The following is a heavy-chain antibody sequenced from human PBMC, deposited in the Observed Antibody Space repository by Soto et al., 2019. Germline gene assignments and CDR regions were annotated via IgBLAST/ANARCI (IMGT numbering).Heavy chain of an antibody. D-gene: IGHD2-2*01. Sequence: ASVKVSCKASGYTFTSYGISWVRQAPGQVLEWMGWISAYNGNTNYAQKLQGRVTMTTDTSTSTAYMELRSLRSDDTAVYYCARDFTVVVPAAMVWFDPWGQGTLVTVSS. CDR2: ISAYNGNT. V-gene: IGHV1-18*04. CDR1: GYTFTSYG. J-gene: IGHJ5*02. CDR3: ARDFTVVVPAAMVWFDP.